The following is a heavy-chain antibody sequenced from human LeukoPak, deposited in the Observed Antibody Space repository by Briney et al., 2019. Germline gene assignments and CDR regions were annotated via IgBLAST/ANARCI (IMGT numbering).Heavy chain of an antibody. Sequence: GGSLRLSCEASGFTFGTYGMTWVRQAPGKGLEWVSGITGSSTWTYYADSVRGRFTISRDNSKNTLHLQMNNLTADDTAIYYCARELVSLGTGYFDLWGRGTLVTVSA. CDR2: ITGSSTWT. D-gene: IGHD7-27*01. CDR3: ARELVSLGTGYFDL. CDR1: GFTFGTYG. V-gene: IGHV3-23*01. J-gene: IGHJ2*01.